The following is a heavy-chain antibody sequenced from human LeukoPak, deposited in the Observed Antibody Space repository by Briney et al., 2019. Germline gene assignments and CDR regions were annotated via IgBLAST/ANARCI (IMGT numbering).Heavy chain of an antibody. D-gene: IGHD5-18*01. V-gene: IGHV3-43D*03. CDR3: AKVRTADTAMDLDY. CDR2: ISWDGGST. CDR1: GFTFDDYA. Sequence: GGSLRLSCAASGFTFDDYAMHWVRRAPGKGLEWVSLISWDGGSTYYADSVKGRFTISRDNSKNSLYLQMNSLRAEDTALYYCAKVRTADTAMDLDYWGQGTLVTVSS. J-gene: IGHJ4*02.